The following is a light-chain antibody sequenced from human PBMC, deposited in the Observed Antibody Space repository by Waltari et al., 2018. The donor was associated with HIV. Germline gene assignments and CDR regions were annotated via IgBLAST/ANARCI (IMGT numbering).Light chain of an antibody. J-gene: IGLJ2*01. Sequence: QSVLTQPPSVSGAPGQRVTIPCTGTPPNLGAGCDVQWYQHLPGTAPKLLIHSSNNRPSGVPDRFSGSKSGTSASLAITGLRAEDEADYYCQSYDRILGDVVFGGGTKLTVL. CDR2: SSN. CDR3: QSYDRILGDVV. V-gene: IGLV1-40*01. CDR1: PPNLGAGCD.